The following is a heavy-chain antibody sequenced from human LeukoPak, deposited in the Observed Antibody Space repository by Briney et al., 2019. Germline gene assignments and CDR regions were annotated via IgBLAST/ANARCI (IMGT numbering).Heavy chain of an antibody. V-gene: IGHV3-48*03. CDR1: GFTFSSSD. CDR2: ISSSGSDK. Sequence: PGGSLRLSCAASGFTFSSSDMNWVRQAPGKGLEWVSYISSSGSDKYYPDSVKGRFTISRDNAKNSLYLQMNSLRAEDTAVYYCARRTSGAFAIWGQGTKVTVSS. J-gene: IGHJ3*02. CDR3: ARRTSGAFAI.